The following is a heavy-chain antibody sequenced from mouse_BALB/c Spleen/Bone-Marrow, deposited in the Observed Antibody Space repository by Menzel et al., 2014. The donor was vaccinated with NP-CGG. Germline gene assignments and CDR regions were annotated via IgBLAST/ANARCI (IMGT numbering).Heavy chain of an antibody. V-gene: IGHV1-67*01. CDR1: GYAFTDYA. CDR3: ARWLQAMDY. CDR2: ISTYYGNT. J-gene: IGHJ4*01. D-gene: IGHD2-2*01. Sequence: LVESGPELVRPGVSVKISCKGSGYAFTDYAMHWVKQSHAKSLEWIGVISTYYGNTNYNRKFKGKATMTVDKSSSTAYMELARLTSEDSAIYYCARWLQAMDYWGQGTSVTVSS.